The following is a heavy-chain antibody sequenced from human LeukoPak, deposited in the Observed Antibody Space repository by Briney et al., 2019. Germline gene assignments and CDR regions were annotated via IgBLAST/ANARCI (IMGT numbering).Heavy chain of an antibody. V-gene: IGHV3-74*01. CDR1: GFTFSNYW. D-gene: IGHD1-26*01. J-gene: IGHJ4*02. CDR2: INTDGSTT. CDR3: ARVLGAPYYDF. Sequence: GGSLRLSCAASGFTFSNYWMHWVRQAPGKGLVWVSRINTDGSTTTCADFVKGRFTISRDNAENTLYLQLNSLRAEDTAVYYCARVLGAPYYDFWGQGILVTVSS.